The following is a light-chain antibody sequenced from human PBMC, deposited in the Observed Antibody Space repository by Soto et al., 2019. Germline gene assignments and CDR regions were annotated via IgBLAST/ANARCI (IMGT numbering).Light chain of an antibody. CDR1: NSNIGKNV. J-gene: IGLJ3*02. V-gene: IGLV1-44*01. CDR2: RND. CDR3: AAWDDSLNGPWV. Sequence: QSVLTQPPSASGTPGQRVTISCSGSNSNIGKNVVNWYQQLPGTAPKLLIYRNDQRPSGVPDRLSGSKSGTSASLAISGLQSEDEADYYCAAWDDSLNGPWVFGGGTKLTVL.